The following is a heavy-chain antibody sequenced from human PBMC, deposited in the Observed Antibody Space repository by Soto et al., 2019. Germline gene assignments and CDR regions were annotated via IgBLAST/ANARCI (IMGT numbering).Heavy chain of an antibody. CDR2: IYYSGST. J-gene: IGHJ3*02. Sequence: TSETLSLTCTVSGGTISSWYWSWIRQPPGKGLEWIGYIYYSGSTYYNPSLKSRVTISVDRSKNQFSLKLSSVTAADTAVYYCARVSYCSGGSCRPGAFDIWGQGTMVTVSS. V-gene: IGHV4-59*01. CDR3: ARVSYCSGGSCRPGAFDI. CDR1: GGTISSWY. D-gene: IGHD2-15*01.